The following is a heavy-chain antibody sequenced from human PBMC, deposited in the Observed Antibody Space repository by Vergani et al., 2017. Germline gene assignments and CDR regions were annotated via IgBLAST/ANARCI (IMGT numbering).Heavy chain of an antibody. V-gene: IGHV3-23*01. D-gene: IGHD1-26*01. CDR2: LTGGGGST. CDR1: GFTFSTYA. J-gene: IGHJ4*02. Sequence: EVQLLESGGSLKQPGGSVRLSCAASGFTFSTYALHWVRQAPGKGLEGVSALTGGGGSTYYADSFKGRFIISRDNSRDTLYLQMNSLRPEDTATYYCVKDAGSYVNFFDSWGQGTLVTVSS. CDR3: VKDAGSYVNFFDS.